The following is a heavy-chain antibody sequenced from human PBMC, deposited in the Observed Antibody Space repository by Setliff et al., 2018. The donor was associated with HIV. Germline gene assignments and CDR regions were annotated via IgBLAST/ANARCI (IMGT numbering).Heavy chain of an antibody. J-gene: IGHJ1*01. CDR2: INPNSGGT. D-gene: IGHD6-19*01. CDR3: ARGRIAVAGWRDFQH. Sequence: ASVKVSCKVSGYTFSAYYMHWVRQAPGQGLEWMGWINPNSGGTNYAQKFQGRVTMTRDTSISTAYMELSRLRSDDTAVYCCARGRIAVAGWRDFQHWGQGTLVTVSS. V-gene: IGHV1-2*02. CDR1: GYTFSAYY.